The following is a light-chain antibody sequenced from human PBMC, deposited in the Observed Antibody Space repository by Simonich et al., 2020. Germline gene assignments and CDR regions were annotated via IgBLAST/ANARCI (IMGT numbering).Light chain of an antibody. CDR3: QAWDSSTVV. CDR2: QVS. V-gene: IGLV3-1*01. J-gene: IGLJ2*01. CDR1: KLGDNY. Sequence: SYELTQPPSVSVSPGQTASITCPGDKLGDNYACWYQQKPGHSPVLVIYQVSKRPSGIPERFSGSNSGNTATLTISGTQAMDEADYYCQAWDSSTVVFGGGTKLTVL.